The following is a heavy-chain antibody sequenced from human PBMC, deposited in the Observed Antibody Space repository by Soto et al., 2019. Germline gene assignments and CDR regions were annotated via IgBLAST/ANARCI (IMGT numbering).Heavy chain of an antibody. J-gene: IGHJ4*02. D-gene: IGHD3-10*01. CDR3: ARDERDYYGSGSSGYFDY. CDR1: GYTFTSYG. Sequence: QVQLVQSGAEVKKPGASVKVSCKASGYTFTSYGISWVRQAPGQGLEWMGWISAYNGNTNYAQKLQGRVTMTTDTXTXTXXMELRSLRSDDTAVYYCARDERDYYGSGSSGYFDYWGQGTLVTVSS. V-gene: IGHV1-18*01. CDR2: ISAYNGNT.